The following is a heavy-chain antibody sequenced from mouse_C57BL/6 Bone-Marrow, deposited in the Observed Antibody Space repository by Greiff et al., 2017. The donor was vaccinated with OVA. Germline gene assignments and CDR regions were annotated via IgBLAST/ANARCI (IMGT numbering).Heavy chain of an antibody. CDR3: ARGGAY. J-gene: IGHJ3*01. V-gene: IGHV1-54*01. CDR1: GYAFTNYL. CDR2: FNPGSGGT. Sequence: VQLQQSGAELVRPGTSVKVSCKASGYAFTNYLIEWVKQRPGQGLEWIGVFNPGSGGTNYNEKFKGKATLTADKSSSTAYMQLSSLTSEDSAVYFCARGGAYWGQGTLVTVSA.